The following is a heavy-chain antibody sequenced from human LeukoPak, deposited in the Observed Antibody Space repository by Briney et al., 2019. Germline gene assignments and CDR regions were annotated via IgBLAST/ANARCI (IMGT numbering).Heavy chain of an antibody. Sequence: PSETLSLTCTVSGGSISSYYWSWLRQPAGKGLERIGRIYTSGSTNYNPSLKSRVTMSVDTAKNQFSLKLSSVTAADTAVYYCARDNDYEDYWGQGTLVTVSS. CDR2: IYTSGST. D-gene: IGHD4-17*01. V-gene: IGHV4-4*07. J-gene: IGHJ4*02. CDR1: GGSISSYY. CDR3: ARDNDYEDY.